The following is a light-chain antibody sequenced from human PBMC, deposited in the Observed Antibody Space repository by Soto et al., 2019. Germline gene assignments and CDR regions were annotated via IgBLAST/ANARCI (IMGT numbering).Light chain of an antibody. V-gene: IGKV3-20*01. Sequence: EIVLTQSPGPLSLSPGVRATLSCRASQSVSSSYLAWYQQNPGQAPRLLNYGASSRATDIPDRFSGSESGTDFTLTISRLEPEDFAVYYCQQYGSSPGTFGEGTKVEIK. J-gene: IGKJ1*01. CDR3: QQYGSSPGT. CDR2: GAS. CDR1: QSVSSSY.